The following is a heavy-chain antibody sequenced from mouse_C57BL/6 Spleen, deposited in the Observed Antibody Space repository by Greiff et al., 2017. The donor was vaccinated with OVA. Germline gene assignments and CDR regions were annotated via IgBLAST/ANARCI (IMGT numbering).Heavy chain of an antibody. D-gene: IGHD3-2*02. V-gene: IGHV1-82*01. CDR1: GYAFSSSW. Sequence: QVQLKESGPELVKPGASVKISCKASGYAFSSSWMNWVKQRPGKGLEWIGRIYPGDGDTNYNGKFKGKATLTADKSSSTAYMQLSSLTSKDSAVYFCARSHSSGPWFAYWGQGTLVTVSA. J-gene: IGHJ3*01. CDR3: ARSHSSGPWFAY. CDR2: IYPGDGDT.